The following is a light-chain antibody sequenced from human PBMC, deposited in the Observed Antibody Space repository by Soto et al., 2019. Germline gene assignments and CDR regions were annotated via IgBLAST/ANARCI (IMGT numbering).Light chain of an antibody. CDR1: SSNIGNNY. Sequence: QSALTQPPSVSAAPGQKVTISCSGSSSNIGNNYVSWYQHLPGTAPKLLIYDNNKRPSGIPDRFSGSKSGTSATLGITGLQTGDEADYYCGTWDSSLSVWVFGGGTKLTVL. V-gene: IGLV1-51*01. CDR2: DNN. J-gene: IGLJ3*02. CDR3: GTWDSSLSVWV.